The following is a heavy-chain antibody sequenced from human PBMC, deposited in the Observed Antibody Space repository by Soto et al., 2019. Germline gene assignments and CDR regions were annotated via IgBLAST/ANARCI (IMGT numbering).Heavy chain of an antibody. V-gene: IGHV3-23*01. Sequence: EVQLLESGGNVVQPGGSLRLSCAGSGLTSNRYAMTWVRQAPGKGLEWVSGISASGGSTFYADSVKGRFTISRDKSKSTRYLKMNSLRAEATAVYYCAIRAGRFLGWLPFDAFDIWGQGTMVTVSP. CDR1: GLTSNRYA. CDR3: AIRAGRFLGWLPFDAFDI. CDR2: ISASGGST. J-gene: IGHJ3*02. D-gene: IGHD3-3*01.